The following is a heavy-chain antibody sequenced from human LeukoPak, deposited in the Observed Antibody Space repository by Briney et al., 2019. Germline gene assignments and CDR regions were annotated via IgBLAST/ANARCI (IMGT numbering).Heavy chain of an antibody. V-gene: IGHV4-39*01. D-gene: IGHD3-16*01. CDR1: GGSISSSSYY. Sequence: PSETLSLTCTVSGGSISSSSYYWGWIRQPPGKGLEWIGSIYYSGSTYYNPSLKSRVTISVDTSKNQFSLKLSSVTAADTAVYYCARYDSRGSASTRFDYWGQGILVTISS. CDR3: ARYDSRGSASTRFDY. J-gene: IGHJ4*02. CDR2: IYYSGST.